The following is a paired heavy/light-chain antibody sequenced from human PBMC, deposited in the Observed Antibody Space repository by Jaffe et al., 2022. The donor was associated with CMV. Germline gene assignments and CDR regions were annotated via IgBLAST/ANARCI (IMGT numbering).Heavy chain of an antibody. V-gene: IGHV3-73*02. CDR3: TSGRWEQRYGMDV. CDR2: IRGSIDNVSP. CDR1: GFTFSGSA. D-gene: IGHD1-26*01. Sequence: EVQLVESGGGLVQPGGSLKLSCVASGFTFSGSAVHWVRQAPGKGLEWVGRIRGSIDNVSPAYGVAVKGRFTISRDDSKNTAYLQMDSLKTEDTAVYYCTSGRWEQRYGMDVWGQGTTVTVSS. J-gene: IGHJ6*02.
Light chain of an antibody. Sequence: QSVVTQPPSASGAPGQTVTISCSGSSFNIGSNTVNWFQQLPGTAPKLLIYSNNQRPSGVPDRFSGSKSGTSASLAISGLQSEDEADYYCAAWDGSLEGWVFGGGTKLTVL. J-gene: IGLJ3*02. CDR1: SFNIGSNT. CDR3: AAWDGSLEGWV. CDR2: SNN. V-gene: IGLV1-44*01.